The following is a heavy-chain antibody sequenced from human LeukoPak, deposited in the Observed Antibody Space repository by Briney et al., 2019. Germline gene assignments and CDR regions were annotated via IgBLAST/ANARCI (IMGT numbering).Heavy chain of an antibody. Sequence: SETLSLTCTVSGYSISSGYYWSFIRQPPGKGLEWIGGIYHSGHTFYNPSPKSRVTISVETSKNQFSLKLNSVTAADTAVYYCAKEGTVRWFDPWGQGTLVTVSS. CDR1: GYSISSGYY. CDR2: IYHSGHT. CDR3: AKEGTVRWFDP. J-gene: IGHJ5*02. D-gene: IGHD1-14*01. V-gene: IGHV4-38-2*02.